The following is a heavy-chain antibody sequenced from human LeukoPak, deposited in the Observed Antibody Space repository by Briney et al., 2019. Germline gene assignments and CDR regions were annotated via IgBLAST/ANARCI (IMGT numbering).Heavy chain of an antibody. J-gene: IGHJ5*02. Sequence: GESLKISCKGSGYSFTNYWIGWVRQMPGKGLEWMGIIYPDDSNTKYSPSFQGLVTISADKSISTAYLQWSSLRASDTAMYYCARQSITIFGVPRGWFDPWGQGTLVTVSS. V-gene: IGHV5-51*01. CDR1: GYSFTNYW. CDR2: IYPDDSNT. D-gene: IGHD3-3*01. CDR3: ARQSITIFGVPRGWFDP.